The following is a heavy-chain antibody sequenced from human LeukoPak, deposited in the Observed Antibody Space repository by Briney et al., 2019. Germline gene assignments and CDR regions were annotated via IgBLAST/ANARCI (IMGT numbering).Heavy chain of an antibody. CDR2: ISSSSSYI. CDR1: GFTFSSYS. V-gene: IGHV3-21*01. CDR3: ARLAVAGWYFDL. D-gene: IGHD6-19*01. J-gene: IGHJ2*01. Sequence: PGGSLRLSCAASGFTFSSYSMNWVRQAPGKGLEWVSSISSSSSYIYYADSVKGRFTISRDNAKNSLYLQMNSLRAEDTAVYYCARLAVAGWYFDLWGRGTLVTVSS.